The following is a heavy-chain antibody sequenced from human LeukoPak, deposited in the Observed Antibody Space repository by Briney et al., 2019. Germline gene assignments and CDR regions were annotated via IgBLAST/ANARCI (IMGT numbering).Heavy chain of an antibody. Sequence: ASVKVSCKASGYTFTNYYIHWVRQAPGQGLEWMGWINPNSGGTNYAQKFQGRVTMTRDTSISTAYMELSRLRSDDTAVYYCARGYYYDSSGYHRVAFDIWGQGTMVTVSS. CDR1: GYTFTNYY. V-gene: IGHV1-2*02. CDR2: INPNSGGT. J-gene: IGHJ3*02. D-gene: IGHD3-22*01. CDR3: ARGYYYDSSGYHRVAFDI.